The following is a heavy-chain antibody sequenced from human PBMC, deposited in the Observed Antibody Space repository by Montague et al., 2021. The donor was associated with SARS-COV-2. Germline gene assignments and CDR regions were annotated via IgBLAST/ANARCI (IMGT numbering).Heavy chain of an antibody. Sequence: CAISGDSVSSDGAAWSWIRQTPSRDFEWLGRTYHRSKWYNDYAVSVKSRITINPDTSKNQFSLQLNSVTPEDTAVYYCARGLWFGELLYYYYYYGMDVWGQGTTVTVSS. CDR1: GDSVSSDGAA. CDR2: TYHRSKWYN. D-gene: IGHD3-10*01. V-gene: IGHV6-1*01. CDR3: ARGLWFGELLYYYYYYGMDV. J-gene: IGHJ6*02.